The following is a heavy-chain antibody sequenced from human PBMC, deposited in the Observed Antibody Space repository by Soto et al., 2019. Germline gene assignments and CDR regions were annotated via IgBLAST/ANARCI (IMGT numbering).Heavy chain of an antibody. V-gene: IGHV3-64*01. CDR1: GFTFSSYA. CDR2: ISGNGDST. Sequence: EVQLVESGGGLVQPGGSLRLSRAASGFTFSSYAMHWVRQAPGKGLEYVSVISGNGDSTYYANSVKGRFTISRDNSKNTLYLQMGSLRAEDMAVYYCARRGYGLYFDYWGQGTLVTVSS. D-gene: IGHD3-10*01. CDR3: ARRGYGLYFDY. J-gene: IGHJ4*02.